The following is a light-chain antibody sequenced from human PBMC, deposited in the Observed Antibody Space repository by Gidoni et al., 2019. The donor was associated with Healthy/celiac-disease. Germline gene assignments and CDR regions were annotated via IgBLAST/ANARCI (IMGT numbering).Light chain of an antibody. J-gene: IGKJ4*01. CDR2: VAS. CDR3: QQYGSSPPLT. V-gene: IGKV3-20*01. CDR1: QSVSSSY. Sequence: EIVLTQSPGTLSLSPGERAPLSCRASQSVSSSYFAWYPQKPGQAPRLLIYVASSMATGIPDRFSGSGSGTDFTLTISRLDPEDFAVYYCQQYGSSPPLTFXGXTKVEIK.